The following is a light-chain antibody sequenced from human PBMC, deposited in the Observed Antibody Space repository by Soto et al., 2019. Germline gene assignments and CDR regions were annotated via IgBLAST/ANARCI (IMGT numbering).Light chain of an antibody. V-gene: IGLV2-11*01. Sequence: QSALTQPASVSGSPGQSITISCTGTSSDVGGYNYVSWYQQHPGKAPKLMIYDVSKRPSGVPDRFSGSKSGNTASLTISGLQAEDEADYYCCSYAGSGWVFGGGTKVTVL. J-gene: IGLJ3*02. CDR1: SSDVGGYNY. CDR3: CSYAGSGWV. CDR2: DVS.